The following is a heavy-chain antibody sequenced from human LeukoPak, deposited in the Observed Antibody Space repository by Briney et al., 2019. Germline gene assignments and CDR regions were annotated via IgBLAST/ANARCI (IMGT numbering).Heavy chain of an antibody. V-gene: IGHV3-9*01. CDR3: TRLSGDNWNYGGNFDS. Sequence: GRSLRLSCAASGFTFDDYAMHWVRQAPGKGLEWVSGISWNSGSIVYADSVRGRFTISRDNAKNSLYLQMNILRAEDTALYYCTRLSGDNWNYGGNFDSWGQGTLVTVSS. J-gene: IGHJ4*02. D-gene: IGHD1-7*01. CDR2: ISWNSGSI. CDR1: GFTFDDYA.